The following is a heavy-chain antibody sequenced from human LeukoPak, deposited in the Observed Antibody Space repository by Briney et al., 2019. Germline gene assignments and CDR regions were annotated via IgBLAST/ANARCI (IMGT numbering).Heavy chain of an antibody. CDR2: ISSSSSYI. CDR1: GFTFSSYS. J-gene: IGHJ5*02. Sequence: TGGSLRLSCAASGFTFSSYSMNWVRQAPGKGLEWVSSISSSSSYIYYADSVKGRFTISRDNAKNSLYLQMNSLRAEDTAVYYCARDPSYVSGFYDHWGQGTLVTVSS. CDR3: ARDPSYVSGFYDH. V-gene: IGHV3-21*04. D-gene: IGHD6-19*01.